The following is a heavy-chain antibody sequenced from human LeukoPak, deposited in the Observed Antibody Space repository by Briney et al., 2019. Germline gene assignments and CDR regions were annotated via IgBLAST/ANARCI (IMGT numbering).Heavy chain of an antibody. V-gene: IGHV3-7*01. CDR2: IQEEGGEK. CDR3: ARGARAPGY. CDR1: GFTFSSPW. Sequence: GGSLRLSCAASGFTFSSPWMTWVRQAPGKGLEWEANIQEEGGEKYYVDSVKGRFTISRDNAKNSLYLQMNSLRVEDTAVYYCARGARAPGYWGQGALVTVSS. J-gene: IGHJ4*02.